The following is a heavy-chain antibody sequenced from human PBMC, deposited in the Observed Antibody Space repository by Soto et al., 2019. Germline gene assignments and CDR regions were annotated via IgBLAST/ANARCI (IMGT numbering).Heavy chain of an antibody. V-gene: IGHV1-2*02. Sequence: QVQLVQSGAEVKKTGASVKVSCKASGYTFTGNYMHWVRQAPGQGLEWMGWINPNSGGTNYAQKFQGRVTMTRDTSISTAYMALSRRRSDDTAVYDCARDVDSSSPFDIWGQGTMSTVSS. CDR3: ARDVDSSSPFDI. D-gene: IGHD6-6*01. J-gene: IGHJ3*02. CDR1: GYTFTGNY. CDR2: INPNSGGT.